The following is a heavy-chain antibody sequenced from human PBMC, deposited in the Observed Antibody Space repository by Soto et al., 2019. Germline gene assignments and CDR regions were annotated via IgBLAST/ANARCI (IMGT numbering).Heavy chain of an antibody. V-gene: IGHV4-59*08. D-gene: IGHD5-18*01. CDR2: IYYSGST. CDR3: ARQYIESDNWFDP. CDR1: GGSISSYY. J-gene: IGHJ5*02. Sequence: SETLSLTCTVSGGSISSYYWSWIRQPPGKGLEWIGYIYYSGSTNYNPSLKSRVTISVDTSKNQFSLKLSSVTAADTAVYYCARQYIESDNWFDPWGQGTLVTVSS.